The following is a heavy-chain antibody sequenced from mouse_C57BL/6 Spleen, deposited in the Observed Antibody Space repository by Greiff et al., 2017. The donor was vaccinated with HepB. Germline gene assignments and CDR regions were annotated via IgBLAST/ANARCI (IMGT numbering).Heavy chain of an antibody. Sequence: QVQLQQPGAELVKPGASVKLSCKASGYTFTSYWMHWVKQRPGQGLEWIGMIHPNSGSTNYNEKFKSKATLTVDKSSSTAYMQLSSLTSEDSAVYYCARAYGPSGGFDYWGQGTTLKVSS. CDR2: IHPNSGST. CDR3: ARAYGPSGGFDY. J-gene: IGHJ2*01. V-gene: IGHV1-64*01. D-gene: IGHD1-2*01. CDR1: GYTFTSYW.